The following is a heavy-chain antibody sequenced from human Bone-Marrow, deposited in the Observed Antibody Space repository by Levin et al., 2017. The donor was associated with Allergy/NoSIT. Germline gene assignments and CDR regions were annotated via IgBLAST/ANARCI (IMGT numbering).Heavy chain of an antibody. V-gene: IGHV4-59*02. J-gene: IGHJ5*02. CDR3: ARLQFGWYWVDP. D-gene: IGHD2-15*01. Sequence: SETLSLTCTVSGRSVSNYYWSWIRQAPGKGLEWIGDIFYSGTTKYSPALKGRVTLSIDTSKNQFSLRLRSVTAADTAVYYCARLQFGWYWVDPWGQGTRVTVSS. CDR2: IFYSGTT. CDR1: GRSVSNYY.